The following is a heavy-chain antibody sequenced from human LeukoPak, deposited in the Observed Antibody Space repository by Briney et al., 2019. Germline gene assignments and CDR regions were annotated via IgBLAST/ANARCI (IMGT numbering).Heavy chain of an antibody. J-gene: IGHJ6*03. CDR1: GGSISSYH. CDR2: IYTSGST. D-gene: IGHD3-22*01. Sequence: SETLSLTCTVSGGSISSYHWSWIRQPAGKGLEWIGRIYTSGSTNYNPSLKSRVTMSVDTSKNQFSLKLSSVTAADTAVYYCARGPNHYYDSSGYLIYYYMDVWGKGTTVTVSS. CDR3: ARGPNHYYDSSGYLIYYYMDV. V-gene: IGHV4-4*07.